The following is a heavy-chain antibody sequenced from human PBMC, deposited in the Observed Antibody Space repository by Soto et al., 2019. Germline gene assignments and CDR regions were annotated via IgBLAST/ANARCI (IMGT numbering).Heavy chain of an antibody. Sequence: GGSLRLSCAVSGITFSDYSINWVRQAPGKGLEWVSGISGGTGTTHHADSVKGRFAISRDNSKNTLYLQMNSLRAEDTAVYYCAKDPSLWFGELLPNNWFDPWGQGTLVTVSS. CDR1: GITFSDYS. V-gene: IGHV3-23*01. J-gene: IGHJ5*02. CDR3: AKDPSLWFGELLPNNWFDP. D-gene: IGHD3-10*01. CDR2: ISGGTGTT.